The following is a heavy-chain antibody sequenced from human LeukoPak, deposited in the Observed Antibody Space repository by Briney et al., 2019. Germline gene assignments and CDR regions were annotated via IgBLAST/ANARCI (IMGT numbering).Heavy chain of an antibody. Sequence: PGGSLRLSCAASGFTFSSYGMHWVRHAPGKGLEWGAVISYDGSNKYYADSVKGRFTISRDNSKNTLYPQMNSLRAEDTAVYYCAKDFFRYCSGGSCYSDYWGQGTLVTVSS. J-gene: IGHJ4*02. V-gene: IGHV3-30*18. CDR2: ISYDGSNK. CDR1: GFTFSSYG. CDR3: AKDFFRYCSGGSCYSDY. D-gene: IGHD2-15*01.